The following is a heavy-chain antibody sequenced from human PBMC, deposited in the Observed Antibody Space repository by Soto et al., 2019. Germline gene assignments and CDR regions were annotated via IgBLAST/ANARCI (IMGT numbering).Heavy chain of an antibody. CDR3: AKAPEGSGLFWSNWFDP. V-gene: IGHV3-23*01. CDR1: GFTFSSYA. D-gene: IGHD3-22*01. J-gene: IGHJ5*02. CDR2: ISGSGGST. Sequence: GGSLRLSCAASGFTFSSYAMSWVRQAPGKGLEWVSAISGSGGSTYYADSVKGRFTISRDNSKNTLYLQMNSLRAEDTAVYYCAKAPEGSGLFWSNWFDPWGQGTLVTVSS.